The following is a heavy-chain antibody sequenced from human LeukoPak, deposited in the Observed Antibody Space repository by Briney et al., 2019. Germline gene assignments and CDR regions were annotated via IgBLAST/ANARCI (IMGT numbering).Heavy chain of an antibody. Sequence: SGGSLRLSCAASGFTFSSYGMSWVRQAPGKGLEWVSTISGSGGSTYYADSVMGRFTIPRDNAKNSLYLQMNSLRAEDTAVYYCARSPNYKGYFDYWGQGTLVTVSS. D-gene: IGHD3-10*01. CDR1: GFTFSSYG. V-gene: IGHV3-23*01. J-gene: IGHJ4*02. CDR2: ISGSGGST. CDR3: ARSPNYKGYFDY.